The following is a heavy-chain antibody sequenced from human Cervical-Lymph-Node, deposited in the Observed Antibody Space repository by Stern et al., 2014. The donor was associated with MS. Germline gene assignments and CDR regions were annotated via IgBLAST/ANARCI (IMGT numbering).Heavy chain of an antibody. Sequence: QLQLQESGSGLVKPSQTLSLTCSVSGGSITNGGDSWNWIRQAPGRGLEWIGYVYHRGNSVYNPSLKSRFTISADTSKSQFSLKVTSVTAADAAVYYCARGRGSGWYFNNYALDVWGQGTTVTVSS. J-gene: IGHJ6*02. CDR1: GGSITNGGDS. CDR2: VYHRGNS. V-gene: IGHV4-30-2*01. CDR3: ARGRGSGWYFNNYALDV. D-gene: IGHD6-19*01.